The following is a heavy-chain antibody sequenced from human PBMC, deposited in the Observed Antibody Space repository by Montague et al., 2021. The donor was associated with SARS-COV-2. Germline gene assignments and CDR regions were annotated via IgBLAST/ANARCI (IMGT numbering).Heavy chain of an antibody. J-gene: IGHJ3*02. V-gene: IGHV3-48*03. CDR3: TRDYRSIVGDGLDI. Sequence: SLRLSCAASGFTFSNYDMNWVRQAPGKGPEWISYISTSAYTTSYAGSVKGRFTISRDNGKNSLYLQMNSLRVEDTAVYYCTRDYRSIVGDGLDIWGQETKATVSS. D-gene: IGHD3-16*02. CDR2: ISTSAYTT. CDR1: GFTFSNYD.